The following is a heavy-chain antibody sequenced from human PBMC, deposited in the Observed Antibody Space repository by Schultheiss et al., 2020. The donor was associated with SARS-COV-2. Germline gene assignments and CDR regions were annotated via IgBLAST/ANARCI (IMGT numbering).Heavy chain of an antibody. J-gene: IGHJ4*02. CDR2: IYYSGST. D-gene: IGHD6-13*01. CDR3: ARRIAAAENFDY. Sequence: SETLSLTCAVSGGSISSSNWWSWVRQPPGKGLEWIGSIYYSGSTYYNPSLKSRVTISVDTSKNQFSLKLSSVTAADTAVYYCARRIAAAENFDYWGQGTLVTVSS. V-gene: IGHV4-39*01. CDR1: GGSISSSNW.